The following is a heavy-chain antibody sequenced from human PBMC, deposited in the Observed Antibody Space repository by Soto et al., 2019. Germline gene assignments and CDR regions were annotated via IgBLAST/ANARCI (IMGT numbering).Heavy chain of an antibody. CDR3: ARDLVSTIGDFDY. J-gene: IGHJ4*02. Sequence: ASVKVSCETSGYTFIGYYIHWVRQAPGQGLEWVGWINPNSGATNYAQKLQGRVTMTRDRSISTAYMELSRLRSDDTAVYYCARDLVSTIGDFDYWGQGTQVTVSS. D-gene: IGHD5-12*01. CDR2: INPNSGAT. CDR1: GYTFIGYY. V-gene: IGHV1-2*02.